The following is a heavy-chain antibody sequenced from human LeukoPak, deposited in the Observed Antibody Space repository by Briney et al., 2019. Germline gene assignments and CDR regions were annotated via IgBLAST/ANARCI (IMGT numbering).Heavy chain of an antibody. J-gene: IGHJ4*02. CDR3: ARDRGYSYGPKPVDY. CDR1: GGFISGYY. Sequence: SETLSLTCTVSGGFISGYYWSWIRQSPGKGLEWMGYIYYSGSTNYNPSLKSRVTISVDTSKNQFSLKLSSVTAADTAEYYCARDRGYSYGPKPVDYWGQGTLVTVSS. D-gene: IGHD5-18*01. V-gene: IGHV4-59*01. CDR2: IYYSGST.